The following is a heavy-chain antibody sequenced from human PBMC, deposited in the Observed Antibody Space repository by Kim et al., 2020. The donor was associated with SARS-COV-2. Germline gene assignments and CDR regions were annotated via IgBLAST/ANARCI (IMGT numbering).Heavy chain of an antibody. D-gene: IGHD1-26*01. CDR3: TRLYGGTFKFAP. V-gene: IGHV3-73*01. Sequence: GGSLRLSCAASGFTFSGSAIHWVRQASEKGLEWVARIKPKADNYATAYAVSVRGRFTVSRDDSKNTAYLQMNSLITEDTALYYCTRLYGGTFKFAPWGQG. J-gene: IGHJ5*02. CDR1: GFTFSGSA. CDR2: IKPKADNYAT.